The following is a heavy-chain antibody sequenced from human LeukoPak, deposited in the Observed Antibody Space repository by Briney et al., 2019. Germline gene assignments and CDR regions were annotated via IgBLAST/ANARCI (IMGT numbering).Heavy chain of an antibody. CDR1: GGTFSSYT. D-gene: IGHD6-13*01. V-gene: IGHV1-18*01. Sequence: GSSVKVSCKASGGTFSSYTISWVRQAPGQGLEWMGWISAYNGNTNYAQKLQGRVTMTTDTSTSTAYMELRSLRSDDTAVYYCARGYSSSWPFDYWGQGTLVTVSS. CDR3: ARGYSSSWPFDY. CDR2: ISAYNGNT. J-gene: IGHJ4*02.